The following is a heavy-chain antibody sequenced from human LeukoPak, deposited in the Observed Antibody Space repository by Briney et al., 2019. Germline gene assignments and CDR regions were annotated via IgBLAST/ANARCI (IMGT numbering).Heavy chain of an antibody. Sequence: SETLSLTCAVYGGSFSGYYWSWIRQPPGKGLEWIGEINHSGSTNYNPSLKSRVTISVDTSKNQSSLKLSSVTAADTAVYYCARVRYFDWLRKNYYGMDVWGQGTTVTVSS. CDR1: GGSFSGYY. V-gene: IGHV4-34*01. CDR2: INHSGST. D-gene: IGHD3-9*01. CDR3: ARVRYFDWLRKNYYGMDV. J-gene: IGHJ6*02.